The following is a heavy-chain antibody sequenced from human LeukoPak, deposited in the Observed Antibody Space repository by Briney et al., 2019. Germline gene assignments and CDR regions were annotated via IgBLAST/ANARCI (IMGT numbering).Heavy chain of an antibody. J-gene: IGHJ4*02. V-gene: IGHV3-48*01. CDR2: ISSSSSII. CDR3: AKGPENYSGYDY. Sequence: GGSLRLSCAASGFTFGDYAMSWVRQAPGKGLEWVSYISSSSSIIYYADSVKGRFTISRDNAKNSLYLQMNSLRAEDTAVYYCAKGPENYSGYDYWGQGTLVTVSS. D-gene: IGHD5-12*01. CDR1: GFTFGDYA.